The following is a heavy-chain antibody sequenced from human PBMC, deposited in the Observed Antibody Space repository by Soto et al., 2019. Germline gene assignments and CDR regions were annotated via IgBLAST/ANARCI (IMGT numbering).Heavy chain of an antibody. CDR2: TYYRSKWYN. CDR3: ARDAQGAMAAEPRFDY. D-gene: IGHD6-13*01. J-gene: IGHJ4*02. V-gene: IGHV6-1*01. Sequence: QVQLQQSGPGLVKPSQTLSLTCAISGDSVSSNSAAWNWIRQSPSRGLEWLGRTYYRSKWYNDYAVSEKSRITINPDTSKNQFALQLNSVTPEDTAVYYGARDAQGAMAAEPRFDYWGQGTLVTVSS. CDR1: GDSVSSNSAA.